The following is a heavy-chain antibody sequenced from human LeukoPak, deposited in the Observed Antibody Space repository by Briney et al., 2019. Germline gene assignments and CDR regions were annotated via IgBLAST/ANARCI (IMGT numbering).Heavy chain of an antibody. CDR2: ISYDGSNK. J-gene: IGHJ4*02. Sequence: PGGSLRLSCAASGFTFSSYAMHWVRQAPGKGLEWVAVISYDGSNKYYADSVKGRFTISRDNSKNTLYLQMNSLRAEDTAVYYCAKAPEGYCSSTSCYNDYWGQGTLVTVSS. V-gene: IGHV3-30-3*01. CDR3: AKAPEGYCSSTSCYNDY. D-gene: IGHD2-2*02. CDR1: GFTFSSYA.